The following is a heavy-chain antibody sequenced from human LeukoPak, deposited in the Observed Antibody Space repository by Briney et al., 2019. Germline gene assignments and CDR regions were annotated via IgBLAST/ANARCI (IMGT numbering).Heavy chain of an antibody. CDR3: ASPPIYDSSGLTY. V-gene: IGHV3-73*01. J-gene: IGHJ4*02. CDR1: GFTFSGST. CDR2: IRSKANSYAT. Sequence: GGSLRLSCAASGFTFSGSTMYWVRQASGKGLEWVGRIRSKANSYATAYAASVKGRFTVSRDDSKNTAYLQMNSLKSEDTAVYYCASPPIYDSSGLTYWGQGTLVTVSS. D-gene: IGHD3-22*01.